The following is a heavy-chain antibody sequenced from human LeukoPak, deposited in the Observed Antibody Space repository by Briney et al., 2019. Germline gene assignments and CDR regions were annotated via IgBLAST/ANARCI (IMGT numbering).Heavy chain of an antibody. V-gene: IGHV3-48*03. J-gene: IGHJ4*02. D-gene: IGHD3-10*01. CDR2: INNSGTTM. Sequence: GGTLRLSCAASGFTLSGYEMNWVRQAPGKGLEWVSYINNSGTTMYCAHSVKGRFTISRDNAKNSLYLQMNSLRAEDTAVYYCARDLSGAPMAAFFDYWGQGTLVTVSS. CDR3: ARDLSGAPMAAFFDY. CDR1: GFTLSGYE.